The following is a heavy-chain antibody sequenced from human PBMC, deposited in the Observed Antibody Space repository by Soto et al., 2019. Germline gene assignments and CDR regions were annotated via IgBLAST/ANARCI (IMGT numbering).Heavy chain of an antibody. CDR3: ARGPGASDYYFDY. J-gene: IGHJ4*02. CDR2: IYYTGST. Sequence: SETLSLTCSVSGGSVSSYWWSWIRQPPGKGLEWIGYIYYTGSTNYSPSLKGRVTISLDASKSQFSLKLTSVTAADTAVYYCARGPGASDYYFDYWGPGTLVTVSS. V-gene: IGHV4-59*02. D-gene: IGHD1-26*01. CDR1: GGSVSSYW.